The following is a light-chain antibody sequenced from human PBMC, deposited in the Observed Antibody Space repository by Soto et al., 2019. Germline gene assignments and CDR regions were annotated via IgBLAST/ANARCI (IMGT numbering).Light chain of an antibody. CDR2: CAS. J-gene: IGKJ5*01. CDR1: QRLXSN. V-gene: IGKV3D-15*01. Sequence: VMTQSPARLSVSLGDRANLSCKARQRLXSNLAWYKTKSGQAARLLIXCASTRATGIPARFSGSGSGKEFTLTISILQSEYFSVYYCQQYNNWPPRTFGQGTRLEIK. CDR3: QQYNNWPPRT.